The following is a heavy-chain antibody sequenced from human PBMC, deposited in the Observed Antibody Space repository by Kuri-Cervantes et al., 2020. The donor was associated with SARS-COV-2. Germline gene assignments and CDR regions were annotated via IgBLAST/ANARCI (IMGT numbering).Heavy chain of an antibody. D-gene: IGHD1-26*01. CDR3: ATDVGREWEPMTY. CDR1: GYTFTGYY. CDR2: INPNSGGT. V-gene: IGHV1-2*02. Sequence: ASVKVSCKASGYTFTGYYMHWVRQAPGQGLEWMGWINPNSGGTNYAQKFQGRVTMTRDTSISTAYMELSSLRSEDTAVYYCATDVGREWEPMTYWGQGTLVTVSS. J-gene: IGHJ4*02.